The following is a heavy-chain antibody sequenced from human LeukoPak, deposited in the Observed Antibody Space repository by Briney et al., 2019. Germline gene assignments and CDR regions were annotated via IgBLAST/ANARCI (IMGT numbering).Heavy chain of an antibody. CDR2: IYYSGST. D-gene: IGHD6-13*01. Sequence: SETLSLTCTVSGGSISSSSYYWGWIRQPPGKGLEWIGSIYYSGSTYYNPSLKSRVTISVDTSKNQFSLKLSSVTAADTAVYYCARVKQQLPRGYYYGMDVWGQGTTVTVPS. V-gene: IGHV4-39*07. CDR3: ARVKQQLPRGYYYGMDV. J-gene: IGHJ6*02. CDR1: GGSISSSSYY.